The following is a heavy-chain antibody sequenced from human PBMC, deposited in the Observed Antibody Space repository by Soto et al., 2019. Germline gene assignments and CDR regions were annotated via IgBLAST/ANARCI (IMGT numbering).Heavy chain of an antibody. CDR2: ISYDGSNK. D-gene: IGHD6-19*01. Sequence: GGSLRLSCAASGFTFSSYAMHWVRQAPGKGLEWVAVISYDGSNKYYADSVKGRFTISRDNSKNTLYLQMNSLRAEDTAVYYCASAGYSSGFDYWGQGTLVTVSS. J-gene: IGHJ4*02. CDR1: GFTFSSYA. V-gene: IGHV3-30-3*01. CDR3: ASAGYSSGFDY.